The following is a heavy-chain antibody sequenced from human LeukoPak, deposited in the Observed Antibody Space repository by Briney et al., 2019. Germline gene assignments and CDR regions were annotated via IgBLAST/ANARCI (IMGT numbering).Heavy chain of an antibody. V-gene: IGHV1-3*01. Sequence: ASVKVSCKASGYTFTSYAMHWVRQAPGQWLEWMGWINAGNGNTKYSQKFQGRVTITRDTSASTAYMELSSLRSEDTAVYYCARDQGYYDILTGYYPTYYFDYWGQGTLVTVSS. J-gene: IGHJ4*02. CDR1: GYTFTSYA. CDR2: INAGNGNT. D-gene: IGHD3-9*01. CDR3: ARDQGYYDILTGYYPTYYFDY.